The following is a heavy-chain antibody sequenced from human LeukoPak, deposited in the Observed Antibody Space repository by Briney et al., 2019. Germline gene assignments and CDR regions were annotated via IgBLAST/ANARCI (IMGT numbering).Heavy chain of an antibody. J-gene: IGHJ5*02. CDR2: ISGGGGDT. Sequence: GGSLRLSCAASGFTFNNYAMSWVRQAPGKGLEWVAAISGGGGDTSYADSVRGRFTISRDNSKNTLYLQMNSLRADDTAVYYCAKDRAANVPRVRFDPWGQGTLVTVSS. V-gene: IGHV3-23*01. CDR1: GFTFNNYA. CDR3: AKDRAANVPRVRFDP. D-gene: IGHD6-13*01.